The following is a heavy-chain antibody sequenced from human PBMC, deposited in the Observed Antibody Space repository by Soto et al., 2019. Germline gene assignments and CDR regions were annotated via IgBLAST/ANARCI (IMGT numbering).Heavy chain of an antibody. Sequence: GGSLRLSCAASGFTFSSYWMSWVRQAPGKGLEWVANIKQDGSETWYVDSVKGRFTISRDNAKNSLYLQMNSLRAEDTAVYYCARGDYYDSSGPFSDAFDIWGQGTMVTVSS. CDR3: ARGDYYDSSGPFSDAFDI. J-gene: IGHJ3*02. D-gene: IGHD3-22*01. CDR1: GFTFSSYW. CDR2: IKQDGSET. V-gene: IGHV3-7*04.